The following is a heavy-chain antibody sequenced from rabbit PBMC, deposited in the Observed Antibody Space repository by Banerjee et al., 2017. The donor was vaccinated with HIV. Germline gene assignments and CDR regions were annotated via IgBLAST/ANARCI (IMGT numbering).Heavy chain of an antibody. D-gene: IGHD4-2*01. J-gene: IGHJ4*01. Sequence: QEQLEESGGDLVKPEGSLTLTCTASGFSFSTYYYMCWVRQAPGKGLEWIACIYAGSSGSTYYASWAKGRFTISKTSSTTVTLQMTSLTAADTATYFCATAGVAVDITSTFDFWGPGTLVTVS. CDR1: GFSFSTYYY. CDR2: IYAGSSGST. V-gene: IGHV1S45*01. CDR3: ATAGVAVDITSTFDF.